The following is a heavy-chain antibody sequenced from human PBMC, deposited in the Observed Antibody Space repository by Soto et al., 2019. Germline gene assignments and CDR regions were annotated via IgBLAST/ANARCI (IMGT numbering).Heavy chain of an antibody. Sequence: PSETLSLTCTVSGGSISSSSYYWGWIRQPPGKGLEWIGSIYYSGSTYYNPSLKSRVTISVDTSKNQFSLKLSSVTAADTAVYYCASCPPGHTIFGVVIPNYWGQGTLVTVSS. CDR1: GGSISSSSYY. J-gene: IGHJ4*02. CDR3: ASCPPGHTIFGVVIPNY. V-gene: IGHV4-39*01. D-gene: IGHD3-3*01. CDR2: IYYSGST.